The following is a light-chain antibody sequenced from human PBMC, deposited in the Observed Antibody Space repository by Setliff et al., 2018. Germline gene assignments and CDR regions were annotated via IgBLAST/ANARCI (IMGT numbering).Light chain of an antibody. Sequence: QSALTQPASVSGPPGQSITISCTGTSSDVGSYKFVSWYQHHPGKAPKVMIYEVSKRPSGVSNRFSGSKSGNTASLTISGLQAEDEADYYCCSYAGSWFYVFGTGTKVTVL. CDR2: EVS. CDR3: CSYAGSWFYV. V-gene: IGLV2-23*02. CDR1: SSDVGSYKF. J-gene: IGLJ1*01.